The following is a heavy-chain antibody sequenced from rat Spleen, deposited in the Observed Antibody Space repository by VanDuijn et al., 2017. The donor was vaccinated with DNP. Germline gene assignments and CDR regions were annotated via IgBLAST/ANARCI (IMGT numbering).Heavy chain of an antibody. J-gene: IGHJ2*01. Sequence: EVQLVESGGGLVQPGRSIKLSCATSGFTFSNYYMAWVRQAPAKGLAWVASITTGGGYTYYRDSVKGRFTISRDNAKSTLYLQMDSLRSEETATYYCARRDTFYYFDYWGQGVMVTVSS. CDR3: ARRDTFYYFDY. CDR1: GFTFSNYY. V-gene: IGHV5S11*01. D-gene: IGHD2-2*01. CDR2: ITTGGGYT.